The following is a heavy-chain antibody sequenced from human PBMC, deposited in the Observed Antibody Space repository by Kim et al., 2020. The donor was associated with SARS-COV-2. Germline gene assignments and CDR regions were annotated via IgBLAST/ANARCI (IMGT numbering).Heavy chain of an antibody. Sequence: SSSGTIYYADSVKGRLTISRDNAKNSLYLQMNSLRDDDTAVYYCARKGDVWGQGTTVTVSS. CDR2: SSSGTI. CDR3: ARKGDV. V-gene: IGHV3-48*02. J-gene: IGHJ6*02.